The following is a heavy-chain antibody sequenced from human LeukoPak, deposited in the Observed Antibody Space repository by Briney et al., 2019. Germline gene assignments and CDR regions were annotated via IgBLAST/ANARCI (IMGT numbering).Heavy chain of an antibody. V-gene: IGHV4-4*07. CDR2: IYTSGST. CDR3: ARVWFGDDYGDPSSWFDP. CDR1: GGSINSYY. Sequence: SETLSLTCTVSGGSINSYYWSWIRQPAGKGLEWIGRIYTSGSTNYNPSLKSRVTMSVDTSKNQFSLKLSSVTAADTAVYYCARVWFGDDYGDPSSWFDPWGQGTLVTVSS. J-gene: IGHJ5*02. D-gene: IGHD4-17*01.